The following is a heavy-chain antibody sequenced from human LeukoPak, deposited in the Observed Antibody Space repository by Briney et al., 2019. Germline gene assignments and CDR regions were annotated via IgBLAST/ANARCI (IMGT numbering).Heavy chain of an antibody. D-gene: IGHD5/OR15-5a*01. J-gene: IGHJ3*02. CDR3: AREGLVSDAFDI. Sequence: KPSETLSLTCTVSGGSISSGGYYWSWIRQHPGKGLEWIGYIYYSGSTNYNPSLKSRVTISVDTSKNQFSLKLSSVTAADTAVYYCAREGLVSDAFDIWGQGTMVTVSS. CDR1: GGSISSGGYY. V-gene: IGHV4-61*08. CDR2: IYYSGST.